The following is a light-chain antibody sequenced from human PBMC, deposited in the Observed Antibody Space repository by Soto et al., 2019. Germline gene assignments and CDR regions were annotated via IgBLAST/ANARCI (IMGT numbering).Light chain of an antibody. CDR3: QQYGSSPWK. Sequence: EIVLTPSPGTLSLSGEEGATLSCSASQSVSSSYLAWYQQKPGQAPRLLIYGASSRATGIPDRFSGSGSGTDFTLTISTLEREDFAVYYCQQYGSSPWKFGQGTKVDIK. J-gene: IGKJ1*01. V-gene: IGKV3-20*01. CDR1: QSVSSSY. CDR2: GAS.